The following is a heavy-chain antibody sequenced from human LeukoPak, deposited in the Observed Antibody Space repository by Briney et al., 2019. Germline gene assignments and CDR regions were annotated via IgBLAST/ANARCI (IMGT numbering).Heavy chain of an antibody. J-gene: IGHJ5*02. CDR1: GYTFTSYG. CDR2: ISAYNGHT. Sequence: ASVKVSCKASGYTFTSYGISWVRQAPGQGLEWMGWISAYNGHTNYAQKFQGRVTMTRDTSISTAYMELSRLRSDDTAVYYCARSDYGDYVSRVWFDPWGQGTLVTVSS. V-gene: IGHV1-18*01. D-gene: IGHD4-17*01. CDR3: ARSDYGDYVSRVWFDP.